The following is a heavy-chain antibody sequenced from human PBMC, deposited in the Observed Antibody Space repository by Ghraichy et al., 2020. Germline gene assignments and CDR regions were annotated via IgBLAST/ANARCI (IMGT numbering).Heavy chain of an antibody. V-gene: IGHV4-59*01. CDR1: GGSISSYY. CDR3: ARGVGYGMDV. J-gene: IGHJ6*02. Sequence: GSLRLSCTVSGGSISSYYWSWIRQPPGKGLEWIGYIYYSGSTNYNPSLKSRVTISVDTSKNQFSLKLSSVTAADTAVYYCARGVGYGMDVWGQGTTVTVSS. D-gene: IGHD3-16*01. CDR2: IYYSGST.